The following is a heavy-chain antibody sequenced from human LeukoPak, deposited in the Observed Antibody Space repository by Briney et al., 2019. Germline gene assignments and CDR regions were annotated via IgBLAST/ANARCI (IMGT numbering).Heavy chain of an antibody. CDR3: AKMYSTSPGSFDY. J-gene: IGHJ4*02. CDR1: GYSFTNYW. Sequence: GESLKISCKGSGYSFTNYWIGWVRQMPGRGLEWMGIIYPGASDTRYSPSFKGQVTISADKSISTAYLQWSSLRASDTAMYYCAKMYSTSPGSFDYWGQGTLVTVSS. V-gene: IGHV5-51*01. D-gene: IGHD2-8*01. CDR2: IYPGASDT.